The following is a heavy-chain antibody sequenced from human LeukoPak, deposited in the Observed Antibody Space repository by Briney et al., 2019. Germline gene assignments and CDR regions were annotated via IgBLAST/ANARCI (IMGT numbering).Heavy chain of an antibody. Sequence: PGRSLRLSCAASGFTFSSYAMHWVRQAPGKGLEWVAVISYDGSNKYYADSVKGRFTISRDNSKNALYLQMNSLRAEDTAVYYCARAPPGRFHQRGPFDYWGQGTLVTVSS. D-gene: IGHD3-10*01. CDR1: GFTFSSYA. CDR3: ARAPPGRFHQRGPFDY. CDR2: ISYDGSNK. V-gene: IGHV3-30-3*01. J-gene: IGHJ4*02.